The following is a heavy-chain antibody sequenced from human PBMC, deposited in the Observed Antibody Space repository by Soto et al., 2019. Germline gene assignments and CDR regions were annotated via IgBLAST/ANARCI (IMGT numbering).Heavy chain of an antibody. CDR2: ISSSSSYI. D-gene: IGHD6-19*01. V-gene: IGHV3-21*01. CDR3: ARIGSSGWAAGYFDY. J-gene: IGHJ4*02. CDR1: GFTFSSYS. Sequence: EVQLVESGGGLVKPGGSLRLSCAASGFTFSSYSMNWVRQAPGRGLEWVSSISSSSSYIYYADSVKGRFTISRDNAKNSLYLQMNSLRAEDTAVYYCARIGSSGWAAGYFDYWGQGTLVNVSS.